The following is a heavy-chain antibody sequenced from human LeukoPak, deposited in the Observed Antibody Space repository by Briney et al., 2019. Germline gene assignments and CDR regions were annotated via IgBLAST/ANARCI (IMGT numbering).Heavy chain of an antibody. V-gene: IGHV4-34*01. Sequence: SETLSLTCAVYGGPFSGHYWSDYYWSWVRQSPGKGLEWIGEISHSGNSNYNPSLKSRVTISVDTSKNQFSLKLSSVTAADTAVYYCARGLTSTFDYWGQGTLVTVSS. CDR2: ISHSGNS. CDR3: ARGLTSTFDY. CDR1: GGPFSGHYWSDYY. J-gene: IGHJ4*02. D-gene: IGHD2-2*01.